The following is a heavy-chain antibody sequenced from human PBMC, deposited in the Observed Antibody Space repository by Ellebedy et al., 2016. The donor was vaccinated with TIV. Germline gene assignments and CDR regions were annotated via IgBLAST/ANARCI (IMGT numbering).Heavy chain of an antibody. CDR2: IYYSGST. D-gene: IGHD3-10*01. Sequence: SETLSLXCTVSGGSISSYYWSWIRQPPGKGLEWIGYIYYSGSTNYNPSLKSRVTISVDTSKNQFSLKLSSVTAADTAVYYCARLSYGSDIDYWGQGTLVTVSS. V-gene: IGHV4-59*08. J-gene: IGHJ4*02. CDR3: ARLSYGSDIDY. CDR1: GGSISSYY.